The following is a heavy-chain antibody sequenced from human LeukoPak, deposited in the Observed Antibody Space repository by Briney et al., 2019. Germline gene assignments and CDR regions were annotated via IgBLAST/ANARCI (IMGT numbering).Heavy chain of an antibody. CDR3: ARAGSHWHYVY. CDR1: GFTFSGFS. J-gene: IGHJ4*02. CDR2: IKQDGSEG. Sequence: GGSLRLSCAASGFTFSGFSMSWVRQSPTKGLEWVANIKQDGSEGYYVDSVKGRFTISRDNAKNSLSLQMNNLRVEDTAVYYCARAGSHWHYVYWGQGTVVTVSS. V-gene: IGHV3-7*01. D-gene: IGHD3-10*01.